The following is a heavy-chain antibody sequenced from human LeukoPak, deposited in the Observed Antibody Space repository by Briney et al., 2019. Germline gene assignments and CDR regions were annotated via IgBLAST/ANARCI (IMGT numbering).Heavy chain of an antibody. CDR1: GDSVSSNSAT. CDR2: TYYRSKWYY. CDR3: ARDLYSGLGDFDY. J-gene: IGHJ4*02. Sequence: QTLSLTCAISGDSVSSNSATWNWIRQSPSRGLEWLGRTYYRSKWYYDYAVSVRSRVTINPDTSKNQFSLQLNSVTPEDTAVYYCARDLYSGLGDFDYWGQGTLVTVSS. D-gene: IGHD2-15*01. V-gene: IGHV6-1*01.